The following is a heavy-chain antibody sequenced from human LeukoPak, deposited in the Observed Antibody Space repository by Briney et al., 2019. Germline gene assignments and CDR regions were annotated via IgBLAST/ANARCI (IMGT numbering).Heavy chain of an antibody. D-gene: IGHD3-10*01. CDR2: INPNNGVT. V-gene: IGHV1-2*02. Sequence: ASVKVSCKASGYIFTGYYIHWVRQAPGQGLEWMGWINPNNGVTNYAQKFQDRVTMTSDTSISTAYMELSRLTFDDTAVYYCVRIYYGPDYWGQGALVTVSS. CDR3: VRIYYGPDY. J-gene: IGHJ4*02. CDR1: GYIFTGYY.